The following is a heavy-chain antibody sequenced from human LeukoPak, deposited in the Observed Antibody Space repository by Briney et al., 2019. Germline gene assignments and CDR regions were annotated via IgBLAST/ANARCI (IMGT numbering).Heavy chain of an antibody. CDR2: IYYDGNNK. J-gene: IGHJ4*02. Sequence: GRSLRLSCGASVFTFSSYGMHWVPQARGRGVEWVAVIYYDGNNKFYADSVKGRFTISRDNSKNTLYLQMNSLRAEDTAVYYCARDAYYYGSGSYVDYWGQGTLVTVSS. CDR1: VFTFSSYG. V-gene: IGHV3-33*01. CDR3: ARDAYYYGSGSYVDY. D-gene: IGHD3-10*01.